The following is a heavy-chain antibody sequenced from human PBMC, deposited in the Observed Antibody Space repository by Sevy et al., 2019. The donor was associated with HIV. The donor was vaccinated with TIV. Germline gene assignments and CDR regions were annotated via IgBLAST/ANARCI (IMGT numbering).Heavy chain of an antibody. CDR3: ARDRGYSGYDYDY. D-gene: IGHD5-12*01. CDR1: GGSISSYY. CDR2: IYYSGST. J-gene: IGHJ4*02. V-gene: IGHV4-59*01. Sequence: SETLSLTCTVSGGSISSYYWSWIRQPPGKGLEWIGNIYYSGSTNYNPSLRSRVTISVDTSKNQFPLKLSSVTAADTAVYYCARDRGYSGYDYDYWGQGTLVTVSS.